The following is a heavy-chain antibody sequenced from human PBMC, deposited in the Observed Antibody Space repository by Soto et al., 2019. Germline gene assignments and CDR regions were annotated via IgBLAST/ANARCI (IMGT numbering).Heavy chain of an antibody. Sequence: EVRLVESGGGLVKPGGSLRLSCAASGFTFSAFSMNWVRQAPGKGLEWLSSINEDSTYIYYGDSLRGRSNISRDNAKDSLYLQIDSLRAEDTAVYYCVGDFGRYVRSGYMDVWGDGATVIVS. CDR1: GFTFSAFS. CDR3: VGDFGRYVRSGYMDV. CDR2: INEDSTYI. V-gene: IGHV3-21*02. J-gene: IGHJ6*03. D-gene: IGHD3-3*01.